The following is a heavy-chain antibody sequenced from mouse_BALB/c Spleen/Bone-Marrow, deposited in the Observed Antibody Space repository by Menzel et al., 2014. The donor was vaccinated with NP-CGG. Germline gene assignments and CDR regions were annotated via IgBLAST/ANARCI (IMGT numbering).Heavy chain of an antibody. CDR2: INPDNDGT. V-gene: IGHV1-14*01. CDR3: ARWLLPYYAMDY. J-gene: IGHJ4*01. Sequence: EVQLQESGPEVVKPGASVKMSCKASGYTFTSYVLHWVKQKPGQGLEWIGYINPDNDGTKYNEKFKGKATLTSDKSSRTAYMQLSSLTSEDSAVYFCARWLLPYYAMDYWGQGTSVTVSS. D-gene: IGHD2-3*01. CDR1: GYTFTSYV.